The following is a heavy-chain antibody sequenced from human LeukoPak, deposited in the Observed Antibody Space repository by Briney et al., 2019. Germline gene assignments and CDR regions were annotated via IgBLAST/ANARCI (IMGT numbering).Heavy chain of an antibody. CDR2: VKSDGSST. J-gene: IGHJ4*02. CDR3: ARMQYYYDSSGYYHDY. D-gene: IGHD3-22*01. Sequence: GGSLRLSCEASGFTFTSYWIHWVRQAPGKGLVWVSRVKSDGSSTNYADSVKGRFTISRDNAKNTVYLQMNSPRAEDTAVYYCARMQYYYDSSGYYHDYWGQGTLVTVSS. CDR1: GFTFTSYW. V-gene: IGHV3-74*01.